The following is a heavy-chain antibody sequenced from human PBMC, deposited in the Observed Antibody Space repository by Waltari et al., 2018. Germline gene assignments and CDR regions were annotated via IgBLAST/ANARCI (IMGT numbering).Heavy chain of an antibody. Sequence: VQLLASGGGSVQPGGSLRLSCSSSGFTFIIYPMTWARQAPGKGLGWVSLLYSDGTTYYADSVKGRFSVSRDNSKNTLYLQMNSLRVEDTAIYYCANRGLDYGDQGKDYWGQGTLVTVSS. V-gene: IGHV3-23*03. CDR3: ANRGLDYGDQGKDY. CDR1: GFTFIIYP. D-gene: IGHD4-17*01. J-gene: IGHJ4*02. CDR2: LLYSDGTT.